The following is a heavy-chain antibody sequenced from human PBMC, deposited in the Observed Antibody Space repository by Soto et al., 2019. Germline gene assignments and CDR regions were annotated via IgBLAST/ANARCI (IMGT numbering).Heavy chain of an antibody. V-gene: IGHV3-49*03. CDR3: TGVPAAMNYWFDP. Sequence: GGSLRLSCTASGFTFGDYAMSWFRQAPGKGLEWVGFIRSKAYGGTTEYAASVKGRFTISRDDSKSIAYLQMNSLKTEDTAVYYCTGVPAAMNYWFDPWGQGTLVTVSS. D-gene: IGHD2-2*01. J-gene: IGHJ5*02. CDR1: GFTFGDYA. CDR2: IRSKAYGGTT.